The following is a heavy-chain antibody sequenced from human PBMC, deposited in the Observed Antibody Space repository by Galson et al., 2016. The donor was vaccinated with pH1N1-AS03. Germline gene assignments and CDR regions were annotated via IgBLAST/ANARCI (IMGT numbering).Heavy chain of an antibody. CDR1: DGSIRSYF. Sequence: ETLSLTCSVSDGSIRSYFWSWIRQAPGKRLEWIGNILHGGSTKYNPTLKSRVTMSTDTFKNQISLRLNSVIAADTAVYYCASDPSWFGEEQYYFDYWSQGKMVTVSS. D-gene: IGHD3-10*01. CDR2: ILHGGST. J-gene: IGHJ4*02. CDR3: ASDPSWFGEEQYYFDY. V-gene: IGHV4-59*01.